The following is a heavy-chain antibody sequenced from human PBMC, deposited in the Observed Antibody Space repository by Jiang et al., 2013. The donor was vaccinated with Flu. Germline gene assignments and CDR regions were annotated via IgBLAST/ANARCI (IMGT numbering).Heavy chain of an antibody. J-gene: IGHJ6*02. CDR3: TRVTTGLYYYYYGMDV. CDR2: IYYSGST. CDR1: GGSISSYY. D-gene: IGHD4-17*01. V-gene: IGHV4-59*01. Sequence: LLKPSETLSLTCTVSGGSISSYYWSWIRQPPGKGLEWIGYIYYSGSTNYNPSLKSRVTISVDTSKNQFSLKLSSVTAADTAVYYCTRVTTGLYYYYYGMDVWGQGTTVTVSS.